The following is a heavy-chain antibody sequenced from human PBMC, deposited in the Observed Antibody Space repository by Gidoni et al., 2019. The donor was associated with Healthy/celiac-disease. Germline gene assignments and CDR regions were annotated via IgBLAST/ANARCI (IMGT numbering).Heavy chain of an antibody. CDR1: GFTYSSYA. D-gene: IGHD6-19*01. Sequence: EVQLLESGGGLAQPGGSLRVSCAASGFTYSSYARSWVRQAPGKVLEWFSAISVSGCSTYSADSLTGRFIISRDNSKNTLYLQMHSLSAEDTAVSYCATDPYFYSIAVAEVDYWGQGTLVTVSS. V-gene: IGHV3-23*01. J-gene: IGHJ4*02. CDR3: ATDPYFYSIAVAEVDY. CDR2: ISVSGCST.